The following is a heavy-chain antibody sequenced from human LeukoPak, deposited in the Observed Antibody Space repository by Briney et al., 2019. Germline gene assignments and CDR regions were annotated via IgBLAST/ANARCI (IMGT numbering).Heavy chain of an antibody. D-gene: IGHD7-27*01. CDR1: GGSVTDYY. J-gene: IGHJ4*01. CDR2: IYYTGT. CDR3: ASRKLGNDY. Sequence: SETLSLTCTVSGGSVTDYYWSWIRQSPGKGLEWIGYIYYTGTSYNPSLKSRVTISADTSKNQFSLKLISVTAADTAVYYCASRKLGNDYWGHGTLVTVSS. V-gene: IGHV4-59*02.